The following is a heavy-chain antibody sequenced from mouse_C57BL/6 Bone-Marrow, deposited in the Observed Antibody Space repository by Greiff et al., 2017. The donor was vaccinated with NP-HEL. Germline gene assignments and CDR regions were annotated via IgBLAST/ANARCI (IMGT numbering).Heavy chain of an antibody. CDR2: IYPGDGDT. J-gene: IGHJ3*01. CDR3: ARGRQLRLLFAY. D-gene: IGHD3-2*02. CDR1: GYTFTDHT. V-gene: IGHV1-78*01. Sequence: QVQLQQPDAELVKPGASVKISCKVSGYTFTDHTIHWMKQRPEQGLEWIGYIYPGDGDTNYNGKFKGKATLTADKSSSTAYMQLSSLTSEDSAVYFCARGRQLRLLFAYWGQGTLVTVSA.